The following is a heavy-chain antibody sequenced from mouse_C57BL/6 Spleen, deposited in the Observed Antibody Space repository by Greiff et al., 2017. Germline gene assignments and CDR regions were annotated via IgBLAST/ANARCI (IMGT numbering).Heavy chain of an antibody. J-gene: IGHJ1*03. Sequence: DVKLVESGGGLVQPGGSLKLSCAASGFTFSDYGMAWVRQAPRKGPEWVAFISNLAYSIYYADTVTGRFTISRENAKNTLYLEMSSLRSEDTAMYYCAREGIYDGRYFDVWGTGTTVTVSS. D-gene: IGHD2-3*01. CDR3: AREGIYDGRYFDV. CDR1: GFTFSDYG. CDR2: ISNLAYSI. V-gene: IGHV5-15*01.